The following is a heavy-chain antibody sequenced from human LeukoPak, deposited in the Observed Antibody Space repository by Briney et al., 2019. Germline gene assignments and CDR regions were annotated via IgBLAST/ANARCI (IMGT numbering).Heavy chain of an antibody. Sequence: GGSLRLSCAASGFTFSDYYMNWIRQAPGKGLEWVSYISSSGTTIYYADSVKGRFTISRDNTKNSLYLQMNSLSAEDTAVYYCAKDLGVTTFDYWGQGTLVTVSA. J-gene: IGHJ4*02. D-gene: IGHD2-21*02. CDR3: AKDLGVTTFDY. CDR2: ISSSGTTI. CDR1: GFTFSDYY. V-gene: IGHV3-11*01.